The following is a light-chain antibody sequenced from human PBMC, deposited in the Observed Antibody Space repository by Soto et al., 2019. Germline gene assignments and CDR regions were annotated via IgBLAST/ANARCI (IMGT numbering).Light chain of an antibody. CDR3: CSYAGSSTYV. CDR2: EVS. Sequence: SVLPQPSPLSGSPGQSITLSCPGNSSDVGSYNLVSWYQQHPGKAPKLMIYEVSKRPSGVSNRFSGSKSGNTASLTISGLQAEDEADYYCCSYAGSSTYVFGTGTKVTVL. J-gene: IGLJ1*01. V-gene: IGLV2-23*02. CDR1: SSDVGSYNL.